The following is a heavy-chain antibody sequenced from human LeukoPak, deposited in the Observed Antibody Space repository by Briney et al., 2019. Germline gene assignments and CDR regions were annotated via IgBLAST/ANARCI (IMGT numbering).Heavy chain of an antibody. V-gene: IGHV3-23*01. CDR1: GFTFSGYA. J-gene: IGHJ4*02. CDR2: ISGSGGST. D-gene: IGHD3-10*01. Sequence: PGGSLRLSCAASGFTFSGYAMSWVRQAPGKGLEWVSAISGSGGSTYYADSVKGRFTISRDNSKNTLYLQMNSLRAEDTAVYYCARAYPRITMVRGVTPYYFDYWGQGTLVTVSS. CDR3: ARAYPRITMVRGVTPYYFDY.